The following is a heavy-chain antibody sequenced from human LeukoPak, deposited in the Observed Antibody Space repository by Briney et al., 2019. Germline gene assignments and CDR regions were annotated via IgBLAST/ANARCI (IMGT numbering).Heavy chain of an antibody. Sequence: PSETLSLTCAVYGGSFSGYYWSWIRQPPGKGLEWIGEINHSGSTNYNPSLKSRVTISVDTSKNQFSLKLSSVTAADTAVYYCARVGQGYSSGWYGGGENYFDYWGQGTLVTVSS. J-gene: IGHJ4*02. CDR1: GGSFSGYY. V-gene: IGHV4-34*01. CDR2: INHSGST. CDR3: ARVGQGYSSGWYGGGENYFDY. D-gene: IGHD6-19*01.